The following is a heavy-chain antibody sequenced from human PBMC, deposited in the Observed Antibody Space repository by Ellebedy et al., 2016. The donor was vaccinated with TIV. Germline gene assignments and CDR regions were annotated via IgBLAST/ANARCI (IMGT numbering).Heavy chain of an antibody. Sequence: ASVKVSCKTSGYSFTSNTIHWLRQTPGQGLEWIGWINPGGGNTKYSQKFQGRVTISRDTSANMVYMEVSSLRSEDTAVYFCARQQVGATWDYWGQGTLVTVSS. CDR1: GYSFTSNT. CDR3: ARQQVGATWDY. J-gene: IGHJ4*02. D-gene: IGHD1-26*01. CDR2: INPGGGNT. V-gene: IGHV1-3*01.